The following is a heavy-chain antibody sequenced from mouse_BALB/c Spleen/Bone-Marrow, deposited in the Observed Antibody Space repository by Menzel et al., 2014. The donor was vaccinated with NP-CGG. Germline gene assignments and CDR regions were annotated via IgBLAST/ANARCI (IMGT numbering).Heavy chain of an antibody. CDR3: TRDNYEALDY. CDR1: GYTFTNYW. V-gene: IGHV1-7*01. CDR2: INPSTGYT. J-gene: IGHJ4*01. D-gene: IGHD1-3*01. Sequence: QVQLQQSGADLAKPEASMKMSCKASGYTFTNYWMHWVKQRPGQGLEWIGNINPSTGYTEYNQKFRDKATLTVDKSSSTAYMQLSSLTSEDSAVYYCTRDNYEALDYWGQGTSVTVSS.